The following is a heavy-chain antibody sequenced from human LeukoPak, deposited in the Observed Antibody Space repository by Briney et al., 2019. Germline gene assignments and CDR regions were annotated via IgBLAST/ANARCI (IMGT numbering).Heavy chain of an antibody. CDR3: ARDRSRYCSGGSCYPALFDY. CDR2: ISSSGSTI. V-gene: IGHV3-11*01. Sequence: GGSLRLSCAASGFTFSDYYMSWIRQAPGKGLEWVSYISSSGSTIYYADSVKGRFTISRDNAKNSLYLQMNSLRAEDTAVYYCARDRSRYCSGGSCYPALFDYWGQGTLVTVSS. CDR1: GFTFSDYY. D-gene: IGHD2-15*01. J-gene: IGHJ4*02.